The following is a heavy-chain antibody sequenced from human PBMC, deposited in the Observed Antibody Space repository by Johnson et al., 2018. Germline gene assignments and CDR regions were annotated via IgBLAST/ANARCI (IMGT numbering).Heavy chain of an antibody. Sequence: VQLVESGGGLVQPGGSLRLSCAASGFTFSSYAMNWVRQAPGEGLEWVSTISDRGGSTYYADSVKGRFTISSDNSKNTLYPQMNSLRAEDTAVYYCAKEDLWFGGLWAPATRDVWGQGTTVTVSS. D-gene: IGHD3-10*01. CDR2: ISDRGGST. J-gene: IGHJ6*02. V-gene: IGHV3-23*04. CDR3: AKEDLWFGGLWAPATRDV. CDR1: GFTFSSYA.